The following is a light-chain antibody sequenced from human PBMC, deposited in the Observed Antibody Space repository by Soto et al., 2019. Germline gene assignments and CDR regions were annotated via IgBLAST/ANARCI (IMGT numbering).Light chain of an antibody. V-gene: IGKV1-5*03. CDR3: QPSYSTPRT. Sequence: DIQMTQSPSTLSGSVGDRVTITRRASQTISSWLAWYQQKPGKAPKLLIYKASTLKSGVTSRFSGRGSGTDFTLTISSLQPEDFATYYCQPSYSTPRTVGQGTKVDIK. CDR2: KAS. CDR1: QTISSW. J-gene: IGKJ1*01.